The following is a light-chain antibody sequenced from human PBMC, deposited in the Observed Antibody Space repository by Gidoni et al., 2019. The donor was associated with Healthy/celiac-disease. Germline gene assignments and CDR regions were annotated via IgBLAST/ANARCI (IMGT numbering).Light chain of an antibody. CDR2: QDS. CDR1: KLGDKY. V-gene: IGLV3-1*01. CDR3: QAWDSSIVV. Sequence: SYDLTQPPSVSVSPGQTASITCSGYKLGDKYACWYQQKPGQSPVLVIYQDSKRPSGIPERFSGSNSGNTATLTISGTQAMDEADYYCQAWDSSIVVFGGGTKLTVL. J-gene: IGLJ2*01.